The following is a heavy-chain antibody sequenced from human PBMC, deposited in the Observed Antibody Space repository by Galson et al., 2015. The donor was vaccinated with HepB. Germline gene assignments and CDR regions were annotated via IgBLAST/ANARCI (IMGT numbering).Heavy chain of an antibody. Sequence: SLRLSCAASGFTFSIYAMSWVRQAPEKGLEWVSAVSGSGTSTFYADSLKGRFTISRDNFKNTVYLQMNSLRAEDTAIYYCAKGGYFDWFDPWGQGTLVTVSS. CDR3: AKGGYFDWFDP. J-gene: IGHJ5*02. CDR2: VSGSGTST. D-gene: IGHD3-9*01. CDR1: GFTFSIYA. V-gene: IGHV3-23*01.